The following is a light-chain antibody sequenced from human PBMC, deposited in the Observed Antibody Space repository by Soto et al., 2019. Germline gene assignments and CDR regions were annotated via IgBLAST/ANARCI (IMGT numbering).Light chain of an antibody. CDR2: GAS. J-gene: IGKJ4*01. CDR3: QHYNNWPLT. CDR1: QSVSSN. V-gene: IGKV3D-15*01. Sequence: EIVMTQSPATLSVSPGERATLSCRASQSVSSNLAWYQQKPGQAPRLLIYGASISATGIPARFSGSGSGTEFTLTISSLQSEDFAVYYCQHYNNWPLTFGGGTKVEIK.